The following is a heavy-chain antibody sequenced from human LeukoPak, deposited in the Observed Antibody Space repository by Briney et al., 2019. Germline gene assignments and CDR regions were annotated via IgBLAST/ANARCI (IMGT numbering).Heavy chain of an antibody. V-gene: IGHV3-23*01. CDR2: ISGSGGRT. Sequence: GGSLRLSCAASGFTFSRYGMSWVRQAPGKGLEWVSAISGSGGRTYYADSVKGRFTIFRDNSKNTMYLQMISLRAEDTAVYYCTKDQYSGSYYIDYWGQGTLVTVSS. J-gene: IGHJ4*02. D-gene: IGHD1-26*01. CDR3: TKDQYSGSYYIDY. CDR1: GFTFSRYG.